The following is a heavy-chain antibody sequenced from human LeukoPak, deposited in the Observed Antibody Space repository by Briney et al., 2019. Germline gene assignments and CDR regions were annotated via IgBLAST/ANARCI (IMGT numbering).Heavy chain of an antibody. D-gene: IGHD3-22*01. V-gene: IGHV3-33*01. CDR2: IWYDGSNK. Sequence: GGSLRLSCAASGFTFSSYGMHWVRQAPGKGLEWVAVIWYDGSNKYYADSVKGRFTTSRDNSKNTLYLQMNSLRAEDTAVYYCARAPDGYEAFDIWGQGTMVTVSS. J-gene: IGHJ3*02. CDR3: ARAPDGYEAFDI. CDR1: GFTFSSYG.